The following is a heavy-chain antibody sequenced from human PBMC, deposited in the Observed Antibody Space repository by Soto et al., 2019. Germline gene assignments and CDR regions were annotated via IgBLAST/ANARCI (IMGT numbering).Heavy chain of an antibody. J-gene: IGHJ6*02. V-gene: IGHV1-3*01. D-gene: IGHD5-18*01. CDR1: GYTFTSYA. CDR3: ARDRGYSDGYGMDV. Sequence: QVQLVQSGAEVKKPGASVKVSCKASGYTFTSYAMHSVRQAPGQRLEWMGWINADNGNTKYSQKFQGRVTITRDTSESTAYKELRSLRAEHTAVYHCARDRGYSDGYGMDVCGQGTTVTVSS. CDR2: INADNGNT.